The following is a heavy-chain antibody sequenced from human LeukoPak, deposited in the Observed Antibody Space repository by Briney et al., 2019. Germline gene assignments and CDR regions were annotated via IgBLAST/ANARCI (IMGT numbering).Heavy chain of an antibody. Sequence: GGSLRLSCAASGFTFSSYWMHWVRQAPGKGLVWVSRINGDGSSTSYADSVEGRFTISRDNAKNTLYLQLNSLRAEDTAVYYCVRDRSPGWFDPWGQGTLVTVSS. V-gene: IGHV3-74*01. CDR3: VRDRSPGWFDP. CDR2: INGDGSST. CDR1: GFTFSSYW. J-gene: IGHJ5*02.